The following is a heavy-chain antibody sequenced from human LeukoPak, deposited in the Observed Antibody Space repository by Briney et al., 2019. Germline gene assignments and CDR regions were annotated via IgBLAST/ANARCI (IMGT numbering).Heavy chain of an antibody. J-gene: IGHJ4*02. CDR3: ARARISGYDPFDY. D-gene: IGHD5-12*01. CDR2: IKQDGSEK. V-gene: IGHV3-7*01. CDR1: GFTFSTYG. Sequence: GGSLRLSCEASGFTFSTYGMHWVRQAPGKGLEWVANIKQDGSEKYYVDSVKGRFTISRDNAKNSLYLQMNSLRAEDTAVYYCARARISGYDPFDYWGQGTLVTVSS.